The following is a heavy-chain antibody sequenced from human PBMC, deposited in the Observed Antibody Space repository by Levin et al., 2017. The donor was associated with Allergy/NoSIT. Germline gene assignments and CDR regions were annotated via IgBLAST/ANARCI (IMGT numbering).Heavy chain of an antibody. V-gene: IGHV4-59*12. CDR3: ATSSSGNYYHLDS. Sequence: SQTLSLTCTVSSASISSYYWSWIRQPPGKGLEWIGYVFYSRTTNYNPSLKSRVTMSVDTSKNQFSLSLSSVTAADTAVYYCATSSSGNYYHLDSWGQGTLVTVSS. D-gene: IGHD3-22*01. CDR1: SASISSYY. J-gene: IGHJ4*02. CDR2: VFYSRTT.